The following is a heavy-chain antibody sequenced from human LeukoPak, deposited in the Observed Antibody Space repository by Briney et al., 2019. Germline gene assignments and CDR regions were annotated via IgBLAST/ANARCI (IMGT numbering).Heavy chain of an antibody. CDR2: ISYDGSKK. CDR3: AKDWSIAARGFDY. Sequence: GSLRLSCAASGFTFSSYGMHWVRQAPGKGLEWVAVISYDGSKKYYADSVKGRFTIPRGNSKNTLYLQMNSLRTEDTAVYYCAKDWSIAARGFDYWGQGTLVTV. CDR1: GFTFSSYG. V-gene: IGHV3-30*18. J-gene: IGHJ4*02. D-gene: IGHD6-6*01.